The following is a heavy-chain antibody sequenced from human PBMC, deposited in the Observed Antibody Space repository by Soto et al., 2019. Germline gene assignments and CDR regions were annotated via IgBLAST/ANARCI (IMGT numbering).Heavy chain of an antibody. D-gene: IGHD2-2*01. CDR3: ARNVQDCSSTSCYNWFDP. CDR1: GGSISSGDYY. V-gene: IGHV4-30-4*01. J-gene: IGHJ5*02. Sequence: QVQLQESGPGLVKPSQTLSLTCTVSGGSISSGDYYWSWIRQPPGKGLEWIGYIYYSGSTYYNPSLKSRVTISVDTSKNHFSLTLSSVTAADTAVYYCARNVQDCSSTSCYNWFDPWGQGTLVTVSS. CDR2: IYYSGST.